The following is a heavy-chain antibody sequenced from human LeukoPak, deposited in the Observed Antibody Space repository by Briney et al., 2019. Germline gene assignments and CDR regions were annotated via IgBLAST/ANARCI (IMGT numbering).Heavy chain of an antibody. CDR1: GVSFSSLY. Sequence: SETLSLTCSVSGVSFSSLYWSWIRQPPGKGLEWIGYINYTGSTNYNPSLMRRVPMFVEISKNQFSLRQRSVTAADTAVYYCARHRAYSSSSPFDYWGQGTLVTVSS. CDR3: ARHRAYSSSSPFDY. V-gene: IGHV4-59*08. D-gene: IGHD6-6*01. CDR2: INYTGST. J-gene: IGHJ4*02.